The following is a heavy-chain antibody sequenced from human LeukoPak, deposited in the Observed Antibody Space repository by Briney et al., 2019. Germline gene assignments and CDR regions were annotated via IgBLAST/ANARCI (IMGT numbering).Heavy chain of an antibody. V-gene: IGHV5-51*01. Sequence: GESLKISCRGSGYTFPNFWIHWVRQTPGKGLEWMGIIYPGDSYTIYSPSFQGQVTISADKSARTAYLQWNSLKASDTAMYYCARRPEYYFDYWGQGALVTVSS. CDR3: ARRPEYYFDY. CDR2: IYPGDSYT. J-gene: IGHJ4*02. CDR1: GYTFPNFW.